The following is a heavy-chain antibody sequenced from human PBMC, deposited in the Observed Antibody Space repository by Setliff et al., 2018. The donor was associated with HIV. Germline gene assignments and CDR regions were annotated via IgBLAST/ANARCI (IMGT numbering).Heavy chain of an antibody. Sequence: ASVKVSCKASGYTFTIHAMHWVRQVPGQGLEWMGWVNPGNGDTKYSQNFQGRVTITRDTSASTAYMELSSLRSEDTAVYFCARERRVDIAVVPAAKGTFDYWGQGTLVTVSS. D-gene: IGHD2-2*01. CDR3: ARERRVDIAVVPAAKGTFDY. CDR1: GYTFTIHA. J-gene: IGHJ4*02. CDR2: VNPGNGDT. V-gene: IGHV1-3*01.